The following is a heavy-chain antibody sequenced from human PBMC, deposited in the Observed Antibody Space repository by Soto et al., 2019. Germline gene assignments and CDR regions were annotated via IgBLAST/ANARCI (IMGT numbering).Heavy chain of an antibody. CDR2: VSTYNTNT. D-gene: IGHD3-22*01. CDR1: GYTFSDYG. J-gene: IGHJ4*02. V-gene: IGHV1-18*01. CDR3: ARELNTDSSAYYSFAY. Sequence: ASVEVSCKPSGYTFSDYGLAWLRQTPGERPEWMGWVSTYNTNTNYAQKFQGRVTMTTDTSTTTTSMELRSLRSDDTAVYYCARELNTDSSAYYSFAYWGQGTLVTVSS.